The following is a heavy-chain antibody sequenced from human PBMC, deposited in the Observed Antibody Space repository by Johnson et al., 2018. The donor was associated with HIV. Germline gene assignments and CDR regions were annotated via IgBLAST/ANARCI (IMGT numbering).Heavy chain of an antibody. CDR3: ARVPSGTPSSI. V-gene: IGHV3-11*04. CDR1: GFSVSDYY. J-gene: IGHJ3*02. D-gene: IGHD1-1*01. Sequence: QVQLMESGGGLVKPGGSLRLSCAASGFSVSDYYMSWIRQALGKGLERVSYISSSGSTIYYADSVKGRFTISRDNAKNSLYLQMNSLRAEDTAVYYCARVPSGTPSSIWGQGTLVTVSS. CDR2: ISSSGSTI.